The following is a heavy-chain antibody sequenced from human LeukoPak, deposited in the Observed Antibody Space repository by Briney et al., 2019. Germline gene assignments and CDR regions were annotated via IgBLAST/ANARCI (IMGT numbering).Heavy chain of an antibody. J-gene: IGHJ6*03. CDR3: ASLAGVATGTGYYYMDV. Sequence: ASVKVSCKASGYTFTSYGISWVRQAPGQGLEWMGWISAYNGNTNYAQKFQGRVTMTTDTSTSTAYMELRSLRSDDTAVFYCASLAGVATGTGYYYMDVWGKGTTVTVSS. CDR2: ISAYNGNT. D-gene: IGHD5-12*01. V-gene: IGHV1-18*01. CDR1: GYTFTSYG.